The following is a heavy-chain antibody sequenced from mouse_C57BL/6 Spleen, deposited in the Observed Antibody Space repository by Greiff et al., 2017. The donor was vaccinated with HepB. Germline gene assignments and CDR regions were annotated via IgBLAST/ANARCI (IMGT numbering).Heavy chain of an antibody. Sequence: EVMLVQSGGGLVQPGSSMKLSCTASGFTFSDYYMAWVRQVPEKGLEWVANINYDGSSTYYLDSLKSRFIISRDNAKNILYLQMSSLKSEDTATYYCARGGFYSSSYDYWGQGTTLTVSS. CDR2: INYDGSST. V-gene: IGHV5-16*01. J-gene: IGHJ2*01. D-gene: IGHD1-1*01. CDR3: ARGGFYSSSYDY. CDR1: GFTFSDYY.